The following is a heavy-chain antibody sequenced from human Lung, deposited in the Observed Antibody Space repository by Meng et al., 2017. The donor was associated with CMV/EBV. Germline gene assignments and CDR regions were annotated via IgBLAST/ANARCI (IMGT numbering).Heavy chain of an antibody. CDR2: ISGNGYST. V-gene: IGHV3-23*01. J-gene: IGHJ4*02. CDR1: GFTFGSYA. CDR3: AKDRHTSSAPYYFDS. Sequence: GGSLRLXXAASGFTFGSYAMTWVRQAPGKGLQWVSSISGNGYSTYYADSVKGRFTISRDNSNNTLFLQINSLRADDTAVYYCAKDRHTSSAPYYFDSWGQGXLVTVSS.